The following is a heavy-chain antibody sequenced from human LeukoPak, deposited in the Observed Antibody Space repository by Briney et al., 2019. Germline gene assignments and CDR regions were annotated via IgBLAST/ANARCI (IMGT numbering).Heavy chain of an antibody. V-gene: IGHV1-69*04. CDR3: AAELYGVYTDCCTFHI. J-gene: IGHJ3*02. D-gene: IGHD4-17*01. Sequence: SVKVSCKASGGTFSSYAISWVRQAPGQGLEWMGRIIPILGIANYAQKFQGRVTITADKSTSTAYMELSSLRSEDTAVYYCAAELYGVYTDCCTFHIWGQGTTVTVSS. CDR1: GGTFSSYA. CDR2: IIPILGIA.